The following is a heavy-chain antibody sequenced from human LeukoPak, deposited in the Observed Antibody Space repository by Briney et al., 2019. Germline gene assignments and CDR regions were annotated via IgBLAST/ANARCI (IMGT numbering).Heavy chain of an antibody. Sequence: ASVKVSCKASGYTFTSYGISWVRQAPGQGLEWMGWISAYNGNTNYAQKLQGRVTMTADTSTSTAYMELRSLRSDDTAVYYCARDKDWLSHYLWDYWGQGTLVTVSS. CDR2: ISAYNGNT. CDR1: GYTFTSYG. V-gene: IGHV1-18*01. J-gene: IGHJ4*02. CDR3: ARDKDWLSHYLWDY. D-gene: IGHD3-9*01.